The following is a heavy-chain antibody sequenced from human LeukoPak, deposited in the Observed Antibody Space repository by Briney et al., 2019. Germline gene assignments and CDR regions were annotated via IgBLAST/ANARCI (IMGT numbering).Heavy chain of an antibody. CDR1: GFTFSNHP. D-gene: IGHD2-15*01. V-gene: IGHV3-23*01. CDR3: ATNAMQLHY. Sequence: GGSPRLSCAASGFTFSNHPMTWVRQAPGQGLEWVSAVSSSGGTTYYADSVKGRFTISRDNSKNTLFLQMTSLGSEDTAVYYCATNAMQLHYWGQGTLVTVSS. CDR2: VSSSGGTT. J-gene: IGHJ4*02.